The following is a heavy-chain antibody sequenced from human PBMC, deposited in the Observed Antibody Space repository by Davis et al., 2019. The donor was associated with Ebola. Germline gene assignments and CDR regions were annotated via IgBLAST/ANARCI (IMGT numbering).Heavy chain of an antibody. Sequence: PSETLSLTCTVSGGSISSYYWSWIRQPPGKGLEWIGYIYHSGSTYYNPSLKSRVTISVDRSKNQFSLKLSSVTAADTAVYYCARRWELPLDYWGQGTLVTVSS. D-gene: IGHD1-26*01. CDR1: GGSISSYY. J-gene: IGHJ4*02. V-gene: IGHV4-59*04. CDR2: IYHSGST. CDR3: ARRWELPLDY.